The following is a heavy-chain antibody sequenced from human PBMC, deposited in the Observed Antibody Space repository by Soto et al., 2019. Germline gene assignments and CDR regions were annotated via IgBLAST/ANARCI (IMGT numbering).Heavy chain of an antibody. CDR3: ARDLGYYDSSGYFDF. CDR1: GFTFSNYY. J-gene: IGHJ4*02. CDR2: ISDSGDIM. V-gene: IGHV3-11*01. D-gene: IGHD3-22*01. Sequence: QVHLVESGGGLVKPGGSLRLSCAASGFTFSNYYMSWIRQAPGKGLEWVSYISDSGDIMYYADSVKGRFTISRDNAKNLLYLQMNSVRAEDTAVYYCARDLGYYDSSGYFDFWGQGTLVTVSS.